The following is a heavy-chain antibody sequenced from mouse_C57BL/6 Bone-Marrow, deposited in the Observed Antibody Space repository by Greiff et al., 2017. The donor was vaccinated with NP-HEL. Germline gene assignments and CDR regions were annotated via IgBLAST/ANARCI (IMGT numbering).Heavy chain of an antibody. CDR1: GYTFTSYW. Sequence: QVQLQQPGAELVMPGASVKLSCKASGYTFTSYWMHWVKQRPGQGLEWIGEIDPSDSYTNYNQKFKGKSTLTVDKSSSTAYMQLSSLTSADSAVYYCAREEKRYFDVGGTGTTVTVSS. J-gene: IGHJ1*03. CDR3: AREEKRYFDV. V-gene: IGHV1-69*01. CDR2: IDPSDSYT.